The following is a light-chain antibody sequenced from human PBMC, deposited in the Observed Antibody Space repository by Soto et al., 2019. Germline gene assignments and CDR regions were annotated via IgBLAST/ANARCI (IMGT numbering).Light chain of an antibody. Sequence: EVGLPKSPDTLSLSPGERATLSCRASQSVSSYLAWYQQKPGQAPRLLIYDASNRATGIPARFSGSGSGTDLTLTISSLEPEDFAVYYCQQRSNWPITFGQGTRLEIK. CDR2: DAS. J-gene: IGKJ5*01. CDR1: QSVSSY. CDR3: QQRSNWPIT. V-gene: IGKV3-11*01.